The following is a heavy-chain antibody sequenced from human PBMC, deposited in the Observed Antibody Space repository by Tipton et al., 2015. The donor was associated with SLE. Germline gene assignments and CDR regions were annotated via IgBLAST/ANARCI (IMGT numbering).Heavy chain of an antibody. D-gene: IGHD6-13*01. CDR3: ARGNYYYMDV. J-gene: IGHJ6*03. CDR2: ISWDGGST. Sequence: SLRLSCAASGFTFDDYAMHWVRQVPGKGLEWVSLISWDGGSTNYADSVKGRFTISRDNSKNSLYLQMNSLRAEDTALYFCARGNYYYMDVWGKGTTVTVSS. CDR1: GFTFDDYA. V-gene: IGHV3-43D*04.